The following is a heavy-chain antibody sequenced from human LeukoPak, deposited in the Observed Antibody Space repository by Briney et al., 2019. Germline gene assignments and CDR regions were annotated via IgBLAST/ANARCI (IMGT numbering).Heavy chain of an antibody. Sequence: GESLKISCQASGYSFTTYWIGWVRQMPGKGLEWMGMIDPSDSDTKYSPSFEGVVTFSADKSITTVYMMWSSLKASDTAMYYCARREASRYSSAWSLDYWGQGTLVTVSS. V-gene: IGHV5-51*01. J-gene: IGHJ4*02. CDR3: ARREASRYSSAWSLDY. D-gene: IGHD6-19*01. CDR2: IDPSDSDT. CDR1: GYSFTTYW.